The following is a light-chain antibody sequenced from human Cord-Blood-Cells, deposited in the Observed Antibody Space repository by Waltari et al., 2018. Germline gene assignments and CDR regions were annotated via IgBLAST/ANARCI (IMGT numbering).Light chain of an antibody. J-gene: IGLJ3*02. CDR3: AAWDDSLSGWV. V-gene: IGLV1-47*01. Sequence: QSVLTQPPSASGTPGQRVTISCSGSSPNIGSNYVYCYQQLPGTAPKLLIYRNNQRPSGVPDRFSGSKSGTSASLAISGLRSEDEADYYCAAWDDSLSGWVFGGGTKLTVL. CDR1: SPNIGSNY. CDR2: RNN.